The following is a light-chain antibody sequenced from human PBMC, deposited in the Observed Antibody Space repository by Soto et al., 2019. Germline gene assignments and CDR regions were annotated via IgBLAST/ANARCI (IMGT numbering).Light chain of an antibody. CDR3: QQYNNWPLWT. CDR2: GAS. Sequence: EIVMTQSPATLSFSKGERATLSFMAIQSVSSNLAWYQQKPGQAPRLLIYGASTRATGIPARFSGSGSGTEFTLTISSLQSEDFAVYYCQQYNNWPLWTFGQGTKV. CDR1: QSVSSN. V-gene: IGKV3-15*01. J-gene: IGKJ1*01.